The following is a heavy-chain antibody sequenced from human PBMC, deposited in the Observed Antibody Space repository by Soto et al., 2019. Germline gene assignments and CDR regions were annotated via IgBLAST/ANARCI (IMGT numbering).Heavy chain of an antibody. V-gene: IGHV3-23*01. CDR2: ISGSGGST. D-gene: IGHD5-18*01. CDR3: AKIPWIQLWKGDKYYFDY. Sequence: PGGSLRLSCAASGFTFSSYAMSWVRQAPGKGLEWVSAISGSGGSTYYADSVKGRFTISRDNSKNTLYLQMNSLRAEDTAVYYCAKIPWIQLWKGDKYYFDYWGQGTLVTVSS. CDR1: GFTFSSYA. J-gene: IGHJ4*02.